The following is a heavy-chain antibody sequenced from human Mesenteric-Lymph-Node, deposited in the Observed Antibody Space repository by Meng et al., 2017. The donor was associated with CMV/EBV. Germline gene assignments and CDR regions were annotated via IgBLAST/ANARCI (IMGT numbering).Heavy chain of an antibody. CDR3: ARGKPVLEWLDYYYYYGMDV. J-gene: IGHJ6*02. D-gene: IGHD3-3*01. CDR2: IYYSGST. CDR1: GGSISSSSYY. Sequence: GSLRLSCTVSGGSISSSSYYWGWIRQPPGKGLEWIGSIYYSGSTYYNPSLKSRVTISVDTSKNQFSLKLSSVTAADTAVYYCARGKPVLEWLDYYYYYGMDVWGQGTTVTVSS. V-gene: IGHV4-39*01.